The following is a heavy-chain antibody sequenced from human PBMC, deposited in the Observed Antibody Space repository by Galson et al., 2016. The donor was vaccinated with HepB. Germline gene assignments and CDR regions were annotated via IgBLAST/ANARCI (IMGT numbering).Heavy chain of an antibody. CDR3: ARGSEGIAVAGTGYFDL. J-gene: IGHJ2*01. Sequence: SVKVSCKASGGTFRTYGINWVRQAPGQGLEWMGGIIPLFGTANYAQKSQGRVTITADESTTTVYMELSSLRSEDTAVYYCARGSEGIAVAGTGYFDLWGRGTLVTVSS. V-gene: IGHV1-69*13. CDR1: GGTFRTYG. D-gene: IGHD6-19*01. CDR2: IIPLFGTA.